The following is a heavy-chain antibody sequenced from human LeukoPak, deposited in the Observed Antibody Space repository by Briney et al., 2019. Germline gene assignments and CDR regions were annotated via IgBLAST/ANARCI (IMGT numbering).Heavy chain of an antibody. J-gene: IGHJ6*02. CDR1: GFTFSSYS. Sequence: GGSLRLSCAASGFTFSSYSMNWARQAPGKGLEWVSSISSSSSYIYYADSVKGRFTISRDNAKNSLYLQMNSLRAEDTAVYYCARVQSSGWYPYYYYGMDVWGQGTTVTVSS. V-gene: IGHV3-21*01. CDR3: ARVQSSGWYPYYYYGMDV. CDR2: ISSSSSYI. D-gene: IGHD6-19*01.